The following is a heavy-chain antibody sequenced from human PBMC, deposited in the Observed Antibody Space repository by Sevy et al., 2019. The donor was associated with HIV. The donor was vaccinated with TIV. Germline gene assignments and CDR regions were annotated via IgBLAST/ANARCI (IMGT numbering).Heavy chain of an antibody. V-gene: IGHV1-18*04. CDR1: GYTFTSYG. J-gene: IGHJ4*02. CDR2: ISSYNGNT. CDR3: ARVGIMITFGGVTDKEYSSGWYEYYFDY. Sequence: ASVKVSCKASGYTFTSYGISWVRQAPGQGLEWMGWISSYNGNTNYSQKLQGRVTMTTDTSTSTAYMELRSLRSNDTGVYYCARVGIMITFGGVTDKEYSSGWYEYYFDYWGQGTLVTVSS. D-gene: IGHD3-16*01.